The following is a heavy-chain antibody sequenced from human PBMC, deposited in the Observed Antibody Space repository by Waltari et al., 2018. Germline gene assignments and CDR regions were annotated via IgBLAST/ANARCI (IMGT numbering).Heavy chain of an antibody. Sequence: QVQLEQSGAEVKKPGSSVKVSCKASGGTFSSYAISWVRQAPGQGLEWMGGIIPIFGTANYAQKFQGRVTITADKSTSTAYMELSSLRSEDTAVYYCAPAPYCSGGSCLAKERWFDPWGQGTLVTVSS. CDR2: IIPIFGTA. CDR1: GGTFSSYA. J-gene: IGHJ5*02. V-gene: IGHV1-69*14. CDR3: APAPYCSGGSCLAKERWFDP. D-gene: IGHD2-15*01.